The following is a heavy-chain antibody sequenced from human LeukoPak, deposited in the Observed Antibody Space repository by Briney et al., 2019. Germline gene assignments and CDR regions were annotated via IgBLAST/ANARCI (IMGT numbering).Heavy chain of an antibody. CDR3: TRYLVDY. V-gene: IGHV3-49*04. J-gene: IGHJ4*02. CDR2: IRSKAYGGTT. Sequence: GGSLRLSCAASGFTFSIYAMSWVRQAPGKGLEWVGFIRSKAYGGTTEYAASVKGRFTISRDDSKSIAYLQMNSLKTEDTAVYYCTRYLVDYWGQGTLVTVSS. CDR1: GFTFSIYA.